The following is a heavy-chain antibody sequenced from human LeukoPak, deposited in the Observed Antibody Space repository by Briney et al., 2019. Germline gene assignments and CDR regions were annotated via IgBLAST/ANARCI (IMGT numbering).Heavy chain of an antibody. CDR2: ISYSGST. Sequence: PSETLSLTCTVSGGSISNYYWSWIRQPPGKGLEWIGYISYSGSTSYNPSLESRVTMSVDTSKNQFSLKLSSVTAADTAVYHCARAAPYDFLTGYSYYFDSWGQGILVTVSS. J-gene: IGHJ4*02. CDR3: ARAAPYDFLTGYSYYFDS. D-gene: IGHD3/OR15-3a*01. CDR1: GGSISNYY. V-gene: IGHV4-59*01.